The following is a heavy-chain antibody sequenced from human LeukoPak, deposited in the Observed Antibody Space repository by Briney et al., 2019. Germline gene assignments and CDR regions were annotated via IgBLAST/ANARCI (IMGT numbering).Heavy chain of an antibody. CDR2: IYHTGTT. Sequence: PSQTLSLTCTVSGGLISRIEYYWSWIRQSPVKGLEWLGHIYHTGTTLYSPHLNNRLSVSVDSSRNQFSLTLNSVTAADTAVYYCASVSVWELATHPGGSFDYWGRGILVTVSS. V-gene: IGHV4-30-4*01. J-gene: IGHJ4*02. CDR1: GGLISRIEYY. D-gene: IGHD1-26*01. CDR3: ASVSVWELATHPGGSFDY.